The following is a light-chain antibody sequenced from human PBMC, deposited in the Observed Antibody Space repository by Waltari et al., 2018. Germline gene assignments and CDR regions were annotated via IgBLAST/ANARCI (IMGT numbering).Light chain of an antibody. CDR2: VTN. J-gene: IGLJ2*01. CDR1: TSNIGAGYD. V-gene: IGLV1-40*01. Sequence: QSVLTQPPSVSGAPGQRVSISCTGSTSNIGAGYDVHWYQQGPGKAPKLSIYVTNTRPCGVPDRFVGSQDGTAASLAIIGLQAEDEGDYYCQSYDTTLSVVFGGGTKLTVL. CDR3: QSYDTTLSVV.